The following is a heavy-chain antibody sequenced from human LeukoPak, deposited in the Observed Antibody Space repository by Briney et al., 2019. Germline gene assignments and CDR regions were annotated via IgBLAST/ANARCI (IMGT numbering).Heavy chain of an antibody. D-gene: IGHD2-15*01. CDR3: AREYCSGGSCGAEGMH. Sequence: PGGSLRLSCAASGFTFSSYSMNWVRQAPGKGLEWVSYISSSSSTIYYADSVKGRFTISRDNAKNSLYLQMNSLRAEDTAVYYCAREYCSGGSCGAEGMHWGQGTLVTVSS. V-gene: IGHV3-48*04. J-gene: IGHJ4*02. CDR1: GFTFSSYS. CDR2: ISSSSSTI.